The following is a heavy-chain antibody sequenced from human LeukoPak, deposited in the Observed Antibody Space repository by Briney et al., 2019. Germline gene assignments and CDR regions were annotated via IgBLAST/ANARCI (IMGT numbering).Heavy chain of an antibody. CDR1: GFTFSSYS. D-gene: IGHD3-22*01. Sequence: GGSLRLSCAASGFTFSSYSMNWVRQAPGKGLEWVSYISSSSSTIYYADSVKGRFTISRDNAKNSLYLQMNSLRAEDTAVYYCARDEGDSSCYYPFFDYWGQGTLLTVSS. J-gene: IGHJ4*02. V-gene: IGHV3-48*01. CDR3: ARDEGDSSCYYPFFDY. CDR2: ISSSSSTI.